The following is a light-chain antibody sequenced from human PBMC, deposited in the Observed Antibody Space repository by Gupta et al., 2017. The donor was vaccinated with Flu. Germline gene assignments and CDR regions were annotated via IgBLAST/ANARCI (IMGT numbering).Light chain of an antibody. CDR2: EVS. CDR1: SSDVGGYNY. V-gene: IGLV2-14*01. CDR3: SSYTSSSTLVV. J-gene: IGLJ2*01. Sequence: QPPLTQPPSVPGSLGQSITISCTGTSSDVGGYNYVSWYQQHPGKAPKLMIYEVSNRPSGVSNRFSGSKSGNTASLTISGLQAEDEADYYCSSYTSSSTLVVFGGGTKLTVL.